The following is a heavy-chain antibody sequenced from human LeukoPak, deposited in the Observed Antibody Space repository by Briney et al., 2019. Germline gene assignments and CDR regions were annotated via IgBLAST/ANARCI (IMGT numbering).Heavy chain of an antibody. J-gene: IGHJ4*02. Sequence: SETLSLTCTVSGGSISSYYWSWIRQPPGKGLEWIGYIYYSGSTNYNPSLTSRVTISVDTSKNQFSLKLSSVTAADTAVYYCARDVLRFGELFTPDWGEGTLVTVSS. CDR2: IYYSGST. D-gene: IGHD3-10*01. CDR1: GGSISSYY. CDR3: ARDVLRFGELFTPD. V-gene: IGHV4-59*01.